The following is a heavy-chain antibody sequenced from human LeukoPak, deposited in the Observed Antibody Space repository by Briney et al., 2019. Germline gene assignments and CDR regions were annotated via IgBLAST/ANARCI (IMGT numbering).Heavy chain of an antibody. V-gene: IGHV4-59*12. CDR1: GGSISSYY. D-gene: IGHD2-8*01. Sequence: SETLSLTCTVSGGSISSYYWSWIRQPPGKGLEWIGYIYFTGSTNYNPSLKSRVPISVDTSNNQFSLKLSSVTAADTAVYYCARRYCTNGVCYLVYWGQGTLVTVSS. J-gene: IGHJ4*02. CDR3: ARRYCTNGVCYLVY. CDR2: IYFTGST.